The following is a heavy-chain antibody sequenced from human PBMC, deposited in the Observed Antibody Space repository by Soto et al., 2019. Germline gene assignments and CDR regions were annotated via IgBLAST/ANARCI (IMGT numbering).Heavy chain of an antibody. CDR2: INTDGSST. D-gene: IGHD2-15*01. V-gene: IGHV3-74*01. J-gene: IGHJ4*02. Sequence: PGGSLRLSCAASGFTISSYLMHWVRQAPGKGLVWVSRINTDGSSTSYADSVKGRFTTSRDNAKNTLYLQMNSLRAEDTAVYYCTRRLSVVGTSSFDYWSQGTLVTVSS. CDR3: TRRLSVVGTSSFDY. CDR1: GFTISSYL.